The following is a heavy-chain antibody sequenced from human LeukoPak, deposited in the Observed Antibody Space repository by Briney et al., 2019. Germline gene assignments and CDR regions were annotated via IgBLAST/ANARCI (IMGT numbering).Heavy chain of an antibody. Sequence: PSETLSLTCAVYGGSFSGYYWSWIRQPPGKGLEWIGEINHSGSTHYNPSLKRRVTISVDTSKNQFSLKLTSVTAADTAVYYCAREKYCSSTSCYRYYYYYMDVWGKGATVTVSS. CDR2: INHSGST. CDR1: GGSFSGYY. J-gene: IGHJ6*03. D-gene: IGHD2-2*02. CDR3: AREKYCSSTSCYRYYYYYMDV. V-gene: IGHV4-34*01.